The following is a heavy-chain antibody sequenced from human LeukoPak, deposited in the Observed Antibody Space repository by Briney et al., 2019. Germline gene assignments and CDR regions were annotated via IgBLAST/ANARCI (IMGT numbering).Heavy chain of an antibody. CDR2: ISSNGGST. CDR3: GLAAYYYDSSGSDDAFDI. Sequence: GGSLRLSCSASGFNFNNYAMNWVRQAPGKGLEYVSAISSNGGSTYYADSVKGRCTISRDNSKNTLYLQMSSLRAEDTAVYYCGLAAYYYDSSGSDDAFDIWGQGTMVIVSS. V-gene: IGHV3-64D*08. CDR1: GFNFNNYA. J-gene: IGHJ3*02. D-gene: IGHD3-22*01.